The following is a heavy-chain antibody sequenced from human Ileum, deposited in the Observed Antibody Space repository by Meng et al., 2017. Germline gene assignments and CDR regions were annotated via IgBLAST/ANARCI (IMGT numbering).Heavy chain of an antibody. CDR1: GYTFTAFY. D-gene: IGHD1-26*01. J-gene: IGHJ4*02. Sequence: QVQCVHAGAEGKKPAASVEVSCEASGYTFTAFYMHWVRQAPGQGLEWMGRINTNSGATKCAQKYQGRVTMIRDTSSRTSYMELSTLTSDETAMYYCARDLRGGGSYYLSYWGQGTLVTVSS. V-gene: IGHV1-2*06. CDR3: ARDLRGGGSYYLSY. CDR2: INTNSGAT.